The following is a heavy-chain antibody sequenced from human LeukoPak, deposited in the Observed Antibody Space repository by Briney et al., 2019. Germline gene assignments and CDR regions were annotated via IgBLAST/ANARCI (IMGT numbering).Heavy chain of an antibody. J-gene: IGHJ4*02. D-gene: IGHD3-22*01. V-gene: IGHV3-23*01. CDR2: ISGSGGST. CDR1: GFTFSSYA. Sequence: GGSLRLSCAASGFTFSSYAMSWVRQAPGKGLEWVSAISGSGGSTYYADSVKGRFTISRDNSKNTLYLQMNSLRAEDTAVYYCAKFPATYYYDSSGYYYFDYWGQGTLVTVSS. CDR3: AKFPATYYYDSSGYYYFDY.